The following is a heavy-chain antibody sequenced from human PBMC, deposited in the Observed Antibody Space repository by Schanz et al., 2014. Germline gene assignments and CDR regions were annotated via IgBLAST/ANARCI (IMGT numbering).Heavy chain of an antibody. Sequence: VQLVESGGGLVQPGGSLRLSCAASGFSFSTYWMSWVRQARGKGLEWVSAMNESHSTIYYADSVRGRFTISRDNSRDTVYLQMNSLRADDTAVYYCARELPGVVAFDFWGQGTMVTVSS. CDR1: GFSFSTYW. CDR3: ARELPGVVAFDF. D-gene: IGHD7-27*01. V-gene: IGHV3-23*04. J-gene: IGHJ3*01. CDR2: MNESHSTI.